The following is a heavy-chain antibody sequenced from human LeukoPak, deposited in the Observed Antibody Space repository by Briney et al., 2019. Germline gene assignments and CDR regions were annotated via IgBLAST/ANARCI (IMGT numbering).Heavy chain of an antibody. J-gene: IGHJ6*03. CDR1: GYTFTGYY. Sequence: GASVKVSCKASGYTFTGYYMHWVRQAPGQGLEWMGWINPNSGGTNYAQKFQGRVTMTRDTSISTAYMELSRLRSDDTAVYYCARDTALGGYDHYYYYYMDVWGKGTTVTVSS. D-gene: IGHD5-12*01. CDR3: ARDTALGGYDHYYYYYMDV. V-gene: IGHV1-2*02. CDR2: INPNSGGT.